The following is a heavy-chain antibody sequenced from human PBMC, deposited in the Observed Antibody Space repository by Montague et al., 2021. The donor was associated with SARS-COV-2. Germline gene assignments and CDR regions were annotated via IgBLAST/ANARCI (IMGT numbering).Heavy chain of an antibody. Sequence: SETLSLTCTVSGGSISSYYWSWIRQPAGKGLEWIGRIYTSGSTNYNPSLKSRVTMSVDTSKNQFSLKLSSVTAADTAVYYCAREAGITIFGVAPPGYYYYIDVWGKGTTVTVSS. CDR2: IYTSGST. J-gene: IGHJ6*03. CDR1: GGSISSYY. V-gene: IGHV4-4*07. CDR3: AREAGITIFGVAPPGYYYYIDV. D-gene: IGHD3-3*01.